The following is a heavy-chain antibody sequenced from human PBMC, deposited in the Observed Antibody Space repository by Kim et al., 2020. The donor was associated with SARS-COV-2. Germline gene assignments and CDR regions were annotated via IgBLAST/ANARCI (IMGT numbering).Heavy chain of an antibody. CDR2: ISPYNGNT. D-gene: IGHD3-10*01. CDR1: GYGFISYG. J-gene: IGHJ6*02. V-gene: IGHV1-18*01. CDR3: AREGYYHGSGTYRPPSNYGMDV. Sequence: ASVKVSCKASGYGFISYGLSWVRQAPGQGLEWIGWISPYNGNTFYAQKFQGRVSMTTDTSTRTAYMELRSLTSDDTAVYYCAREGYYHGSGTYRPPSNYGMDVWGQGTTVTVSS.